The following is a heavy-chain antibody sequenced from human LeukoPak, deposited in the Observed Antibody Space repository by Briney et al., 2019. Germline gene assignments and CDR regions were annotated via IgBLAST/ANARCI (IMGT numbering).Heavy chain of an antibody. V-gene: IGHV1-69*13. CDR3: ARAIVVVPAAPPDY. J-gene: IGHJ4*02. Sequence: SVKVSCKASGGTFSSYAISWVRQAPGQGLEWMGGIIPIFGTANYAQKFQGRVTITADESTSTAYMELSSLRSEDTTVYYCARAIVVVPAAPPDYWGQGTLVTVSS. D-gene: IGHD2-2*01. CDR2: IIPIFGTA. CDR1: GGTFSSYA.